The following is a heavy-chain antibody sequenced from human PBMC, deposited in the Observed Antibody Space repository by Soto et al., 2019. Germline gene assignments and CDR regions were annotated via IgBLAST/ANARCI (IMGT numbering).Heavy chain of an antibody. CDR1: VGSISRSTYY. V-gene: IGHV4-39*01. D-gene: IGHD2-2*02. CDR2: IYYSGST. CDR3: ARQVQAAIRLGWFDP. Sequence: PSETLSLTCTVSVGSISRSTYYWGWIRQPPGKGLEWIGSIYYSGSTYYRPSLKSRVTISVDTSKNQFSLKLSSVTAADTAVYYCARQVQAAIRLGWFDPWGQGTLVTSPQ. J-gene: IGHJ5*02.